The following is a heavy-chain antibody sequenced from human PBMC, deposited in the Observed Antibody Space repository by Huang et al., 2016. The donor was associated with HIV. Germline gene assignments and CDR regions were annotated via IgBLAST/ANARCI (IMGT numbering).Heavy chain of an antibody. J-gene: IGHJ4*02. Sequence: QVQLVQSGAEVKKPGSSVRVSCRASGDTFRKYAHSWVRQAPGQGHEGRGVKIPLFGTPKNEEKFQGRIRIAAEESTSAVYVELSSLTFQDTAVYYCARGMWDSNWDGTDWLLRHFDSWGQGTLVTVSS. CDR2: KIPLFGTP. CDR3: ARGMWDSNWDGTDWLLRHFDS. V-gene: IGHV1-69*13. D-gene: IGHD2-15*01. CDR1: GDTFRKYA.